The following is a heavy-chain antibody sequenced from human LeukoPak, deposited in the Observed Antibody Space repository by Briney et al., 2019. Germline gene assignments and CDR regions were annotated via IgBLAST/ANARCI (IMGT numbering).Heavy chain of an antibody. V-gene: IGHV1-2*04. CDR2: INPNSGGT. J-gene: IGHJ4*02. CDR1: GYTFTGYY. CDR3: AREANTAPSTFDY. Sequence: VASVKVSCKASGYTFTGYYMHWVRQAPGQGLEWMGWINPNSGGTNYAQKFQGWVTMTRDTSISTAYMELSRLRSDDTAVYYCAREANTAPSTFDYWGQGTLVTVSS. D-gene: IGHD5-18*01.